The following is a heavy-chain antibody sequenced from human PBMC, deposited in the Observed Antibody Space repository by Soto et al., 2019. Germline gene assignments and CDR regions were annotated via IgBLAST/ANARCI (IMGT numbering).Heavy chain of an antibody. Sequence: GGSLRLSCATSGFTFSNAWMAWVRQAPGKGLEWVGRIKSIADGGTTNYAAPVKGRFSISRHDSENTLYLQMNSLRVEDTGIYYCHTPHGRNAFDIWGPGTVVTVSS. V-gene: IGHV3-15*01. J-gene: IGHJ3*02. CDR3: HTPHGRNAFDI. D-gene: IGHD2-8*01. CDR2: IKSIADGGTT. CDR1: GFTFSNAW.